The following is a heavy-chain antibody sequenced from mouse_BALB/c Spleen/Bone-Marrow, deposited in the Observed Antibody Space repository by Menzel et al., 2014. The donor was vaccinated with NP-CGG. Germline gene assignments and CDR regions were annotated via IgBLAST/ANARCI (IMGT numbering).Heavy chain of an antibody. D-gene: IGHD2-3*01. CDR2: INPDSSTI. J-gene: IGHJ1*01. CDR1: GFDFSRYW. Sequence: DVHLVESGGGLVQPGGSLKLSCAASGFDFSRYWMSWVRQAPGKGLEWIGEINPDSSTINYTPSLKDKFIISRDNAKNTLYLQMDKVRSEDTALYYCTSYDGYYYWYCDVWGAGTTVTVSS. CDR3: TSYDGYYYWYCDV. V-gene: IGHV4-1*02.